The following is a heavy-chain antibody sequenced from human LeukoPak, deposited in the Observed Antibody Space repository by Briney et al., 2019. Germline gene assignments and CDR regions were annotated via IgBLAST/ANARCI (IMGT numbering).Heavy chain of an antibody. V-gene: IGHV4-4*07. J-gene: IGHJ6*03. Sequence: SETLSLTCTVSGGSISSYYWSWIRQPAGKGLEWIGRIYISGSTNYNPSFKSRVTMSVDTSKNQFSLKLSSVAAADTAVYYCARDLYYDILTGYRLGVYYYYMDVWGKGTTVTISS. CDR2: IYISGST. D-gene: IGHD3-9*01. CDR3: ARDLYYDILTGYRLGVYYYYMDV. CDR1: GGSISSYY.